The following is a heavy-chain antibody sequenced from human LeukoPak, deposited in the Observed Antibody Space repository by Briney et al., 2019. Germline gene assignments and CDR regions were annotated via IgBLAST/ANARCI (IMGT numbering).Heavy chain of an antibody. V-gene: IGHV3-21*04. CDR3: AKFRLIGGINWFDP. CDR2: ISSSSSYI. J-gene: IGHJ5*02. D-gene: IGHD3-16*01. Sequence: GGSLRLSCAASGFTFSSYSMNWVRQAPGKGLEWVSSISSSSSYIYYADSVKGRFTISRDNSKNTLYLQMNSLRAEDTAVYYCAKFRLIGGINWFDPWGQGTLVTVSS. CDR1: GFTFSSYS.